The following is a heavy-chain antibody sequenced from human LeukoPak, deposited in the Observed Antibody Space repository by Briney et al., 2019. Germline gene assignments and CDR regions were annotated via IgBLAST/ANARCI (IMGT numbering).Heavy chain of an antibody. D-gene: IGHD3-10*01. CDR1: GDSVSSNIAA. CDR2: TYYRSTWYN. CDR3: ARDLGSYDY. J-gene: IGHJ4*02. Sequence: SQTLSLTCAISGDSVSSNIAAWTWIRQSPSRGLEWLGRTYYRSTWYNEYALSVKSRVSINADTSKSQFSLQLNSVTPEDTAVYYCARDLGSYDYWGQGTLVTVSS. V-gene: IGHV6-1*01.